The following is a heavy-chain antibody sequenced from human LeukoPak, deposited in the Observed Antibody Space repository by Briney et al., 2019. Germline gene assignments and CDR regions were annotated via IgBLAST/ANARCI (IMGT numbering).Heavy chain of an antibody. CDR1: GYTFTNYG. Sequence: SVKVSCKASGYTFTNYGITWMRQAPGQGLEWMGRIIPILGIANYAQKFQGRVTITADKSTSTAYMELSSLRSEDTAVYYCDSYYGSGPDGYWGQGTLVTVSS. D-gene: IGHD3-10*01. J-gene: IGHJ4*02. V-gene: IGHV1-69*04. CDR2: IIPILGIA. CDR3: DSYYGSGPDGY.